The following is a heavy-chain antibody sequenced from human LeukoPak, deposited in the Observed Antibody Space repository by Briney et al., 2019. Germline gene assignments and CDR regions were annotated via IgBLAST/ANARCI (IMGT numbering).Heavy chain of an antibody. V-gene: IGHV5-51*01. CDR3: ARNNPSYYYDSSGYSLGGDAFDI. CDR1: GYSFTSYW. CDR2: ISPGDSDT. J-gene: IGHJ3*02. Sequence: GESLKISCKGSGYSFTSYWIGWVRQMPGKGLEWMGIISPGDSDTRYSPSFQGQVTISADKSISTAYLQWSSLKASDTAMYYCARNNPSYYYDSSGYSLGGDAFDIWGQGTMVTVSS. D-gene: IGHD3-22*01.